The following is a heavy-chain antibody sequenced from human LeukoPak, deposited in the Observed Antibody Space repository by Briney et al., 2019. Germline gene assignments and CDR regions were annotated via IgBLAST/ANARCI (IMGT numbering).Heavy chain of an antibody. V-gene: IGHV1-2*02. J-gene: IGHJ4*02. CDR1: GYTFSAYF. D-gene: IGHD5-18*01. CDR3: ARGRHLDTATFDENY. CDR2: INPNIGAT. Sequence: GASVKISCKASGYTFSAYFLHWVRQAPGQGLGWVGWINPNIGATEYAQTFQGRVTMTRDTSISTVYMELSSLRSDDTAVYYCARGRHLDTATFDENYWGQGTLVTVSS.